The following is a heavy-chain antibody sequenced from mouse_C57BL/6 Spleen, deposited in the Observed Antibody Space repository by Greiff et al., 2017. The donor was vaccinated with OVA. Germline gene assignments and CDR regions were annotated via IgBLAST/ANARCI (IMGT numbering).Heavy chain of an antibody. Sequence: VQLKESGGGLVKPGGSLKLSCAASGFTFSDYGMHWVRQAPEKGLEWVAYISSGSSTIYYADTVKGRFTISRDNAKNTLFLQMTSLRSEDTAMYYCARIGGDYAMDYWGQGTSVTVSS. V-gene: IGHV5-17*01. CDR3: ARIGGDYAMDY. CDR2: ISSGSSTI. CDR1: GFTFSDYG. J-gene: IGHJ4*01. D-gene: IGHD3-1*01.